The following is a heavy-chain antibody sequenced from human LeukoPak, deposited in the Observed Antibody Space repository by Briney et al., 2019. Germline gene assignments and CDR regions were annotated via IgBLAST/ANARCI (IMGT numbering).Heavy chain of an antibody. CDR2: ISSNGGST. V-gene: IGHV3-64D*06. D-gene: IGHD5-18*01. CDR1: GFTFSSYA. Sequence: GGSLRLSCSASGFTFSSYAMHWVRQAPGKGLEYVSAISSNGGSTYYADSVKGRFTISRDNSKSTLYLQMSSLRAEDTAVYYCVKDRGYSYGEGGYWGQGTLVTVSS. CDR3: VKDRGYSYGEGGY. J-gene: IGHJ4*02.